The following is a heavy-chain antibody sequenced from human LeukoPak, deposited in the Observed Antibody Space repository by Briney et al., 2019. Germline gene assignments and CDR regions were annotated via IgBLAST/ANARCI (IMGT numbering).Heavy chain of an antibody. CDR2: ISHDETNK. CDR3: ARDHPESYDFWSGYSSTVVTWWFDY. D-gene: IGHD3-3*01. Sequence: PGGSLRLSCTASGFTFRNYDMHWVRQAPGKGLEWVSLISHDETNKYYGDSVKGRFSISRDNSKNTLYLHMNSLRAEDTAVYYCARDHPESYDFWSGYSSTVVTWWFDYWGQGTLVTVSS. V-gene: IGHV3-30*03. J-gene: IGHJ4*02. CDR1: GFTFRNYD.